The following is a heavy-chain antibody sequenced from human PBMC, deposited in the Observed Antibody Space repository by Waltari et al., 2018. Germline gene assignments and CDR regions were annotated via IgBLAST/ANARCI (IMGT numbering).Heavy chain of an antibody. CDR1: GYTFTDYT. D-gene: IGHD1-1*01. V-gene: IGHV1-3*01. CDR3: ARDRDSGLFDQ. Sequence: QVHLVQSGAEVKKPGASVKVSCKASGYTFTDYTIHWVRQAPGQTLEWMGWINACTANTKYSQQFQGRVTISSDTSATTAYMELSSLTSEDTTVYYCARDRDSGLFDQWGQGTLVTVSS. CDR2: INACTANT. J-gene: IGHJ4*02.